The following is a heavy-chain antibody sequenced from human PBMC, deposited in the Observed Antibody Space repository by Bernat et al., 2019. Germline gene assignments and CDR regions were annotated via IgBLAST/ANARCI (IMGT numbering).Heavy chain of an antibody. J-gene: IGHJ2*01. CDR3: ARDPRWGYFDL. D-gene: IGHD1-26*01. Sequence: QVQLQESGPGLVKPSETLSLTCTVSGGSVSSGSYYWSWIRQPPGKGLEWIGYIYYSGSTNYNPSLKSRVTISVETSKNQFSLKLSSVTAADTAVYYCARDPRWGYFDLWGRGTLVTVSS. CDR2: IYYSGST. V-gene: IGHV4-61*01. CDR1: GGSVSSGSYY.